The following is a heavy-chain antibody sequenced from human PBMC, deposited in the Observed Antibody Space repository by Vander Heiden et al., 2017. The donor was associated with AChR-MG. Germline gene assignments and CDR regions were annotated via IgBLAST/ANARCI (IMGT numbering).Heavy chain of an antibody. CDR3: ARDRGSYAFDI. V-gene: IGHV3-74*01. CDR1: GFTLSSYW. J-gene: IGHJ3*02. D-gene: IGHD1-26*01. CDR2: IDSDGRST. Sequence: EVQLVESGGGLVQPGGSLRLSCVASGFTLSSYWMHWVRQAPGKGLVWVSSIDSDGRSTSYADSVKGRFTISRDNAKYTLYLQMNSLRAEDTAVYYCARDRGSYAFDIWGQGTMGTVSS.